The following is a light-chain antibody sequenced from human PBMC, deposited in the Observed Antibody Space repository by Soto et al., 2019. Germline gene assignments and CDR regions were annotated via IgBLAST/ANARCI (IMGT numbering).Light chain of an antibody. CDR1: SSDVGDYNY. Sequence: QSALTQPASVSGSPGQSITISCTGTSSDVGDYNYVSWYQHHPGKAPKLMIYEVTNRPSGVSNRFSGSKSGNTASLAISGLQADDEADYYCSSYTSGSTSYVFGTGTKLNVL. CDR2: EVT. V-gene: IGLV2-14*01. CDR3: SSYTSGSTSYV. J-gene: IGLJ1*01.